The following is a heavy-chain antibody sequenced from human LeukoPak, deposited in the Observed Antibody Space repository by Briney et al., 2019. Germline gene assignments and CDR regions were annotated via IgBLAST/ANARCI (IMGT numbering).Heavy chain of an antibody. D-gene: IGHD4-23*01. J-gene: IGHJ6*02. CDR3: ARGNSIYYGMDV. CDR1: GFTFSRYG. CDR2: IVSNGDST. Sequence: GSLRLSCSASGFTFSRYGMHWVRQAPGKGLEYVSAIVSNGDSTYYADSVKGRFTISRDNAKNTLYLQMSSLRAEDTAVYYCARGNSIYYGMDVWGQGTTVTVSS. V-gene: IGHV3-64D*09.